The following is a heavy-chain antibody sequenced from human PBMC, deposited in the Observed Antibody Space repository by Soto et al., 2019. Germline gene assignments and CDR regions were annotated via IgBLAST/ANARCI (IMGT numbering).Heavy chain of an antibody. V-gene: IGHV5-51*01. CDR1: GYSFTSYW. D-gene: IGHD2-2*01. J-gene: IGHJ6*02. Sequence: GESLKISCKGSGYSFTSYWIGWVRQMPGKGLEWMGIIYPGDSDTRYSPSFQGQVTISADKSISTAYLQWSSLKASDTAMYYCARIVVVPAAIIRFGMDVWGQGTTVTVSS. CDR2: IYPGDSDT. CDR3: ARIVVVPAAIIRFGMDV.